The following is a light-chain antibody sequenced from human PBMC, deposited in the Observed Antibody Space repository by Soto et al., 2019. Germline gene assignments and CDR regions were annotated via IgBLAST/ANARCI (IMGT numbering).Light chain of an antibody. Sequence: QSVLTQPPSVLGVPGQRVTIACTGSSSNIGAVYDVHWYQQVPGSAPKLLIYGQNNRPSGVPDRFSGSKSGTSASLAITGLQAEDEADYYSRSYDRTLNSVVFGGGPKLT. J-gene: IGLJ2*01. CDR1: SSNIGAVYD. V-gene: IGLV1-40*01. CDR3: RSYDRTLNSVV. CDR2: GQN.